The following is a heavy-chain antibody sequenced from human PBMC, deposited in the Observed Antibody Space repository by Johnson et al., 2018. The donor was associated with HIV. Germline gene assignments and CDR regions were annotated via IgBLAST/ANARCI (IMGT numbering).Heavy chain of an antibody. Sequence: QVQLVESGGGLVKPGGSLRLSCVASGFTFSDYYMSWIRQAPGKGLEWVSYISSSGSTIYYADSVKGRFTLSRDNAQNSLYLQMNSLRAEDTAVYYCARDHTRIQLWLRGAFDIWGQGTMVTVSS. CDR2: ISSSGSTI. CDR3: ARDHTRIQLWLRGAFDI. J-gene: IGHJ3*02. CDR1: GFTFSDYY. V-gene: IGHV3-11*04. D-gene: IGHD5-18*01.